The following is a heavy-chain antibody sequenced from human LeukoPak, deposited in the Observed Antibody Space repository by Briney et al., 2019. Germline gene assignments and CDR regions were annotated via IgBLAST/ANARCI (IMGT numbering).Heavy chain of an antibody. CDR1: GYTFTDYY. J-gene: IGHJ4*02. V-gene: IGHV1-2*02. CDR2: IHPNSGGT. D-gene: IGHD6-13*01. Sequence: ASVKVSCKACGYTFTDYYMHWVRQAPGQGLEWMGWIHPNSGGTNYAQKFQGRVTVTRDTSISTAFMDLSSLRSDDTAVFYCARGPPRGTAAGPDFWGQGTLVTVSS. CDR3: ARGPPRGTAAGPDF.